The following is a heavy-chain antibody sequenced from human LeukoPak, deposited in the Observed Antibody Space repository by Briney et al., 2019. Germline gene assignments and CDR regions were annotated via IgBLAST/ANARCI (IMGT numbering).Heavy chain of an antibody. CDR3: ASGFYYDSSAHLYYFDY. J-gene: IGHJ4*02. D-gene: IGHD3-22*01. CDR1: GGSISSSSYY. CDR2: IYYSGST. Sequence: PSETLSLTCTVSGGSISSSSYYWGWIRQPPGKGLEWIGSIYYSGSTYYNPSLKSRVTISVDTSKNQFSLKLSSVTAADTAVYYCASGFYYDSSAHLYYFDYWGQGTLVTVSS. V-gene: IGHV4-39*01.